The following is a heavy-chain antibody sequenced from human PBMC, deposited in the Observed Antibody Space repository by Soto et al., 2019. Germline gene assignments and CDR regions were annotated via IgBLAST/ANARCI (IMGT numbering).Heavy chain of an antibody. CDR1: GFTFSNAW. D-gene: IGHD3-10*01. V-gene: IGHV3-15*01. J-gene: IGHJ1*01. CDR2: IKSKTDGGAT. CDR3: TTDSMVRGVFPRGVFEH. Sequence: GGSLRLSCAASGFTFSNAWMSWVRQAPGKGLEWVGRIKSKTDGGATDYAAPVKGRFTISRDDSKNTLYLQMNSLKTEDTAVDYCTTDSMVRGVFPRGVFEHWGQGTLVTVSS.